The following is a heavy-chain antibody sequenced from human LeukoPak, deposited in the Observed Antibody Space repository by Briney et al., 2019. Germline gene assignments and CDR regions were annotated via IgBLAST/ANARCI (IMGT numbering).Heavy chain of an antibody. Sequence: PSETLSLTCTVSGGSISSYYWSWIRQPPGKGLEWIGYIYYSGSTNYNPPLKSRVTISVDTSKNQFSLKLSSVTAADTAVYYCARGGRELLIDYWGQGTLVTVSS. J-gene: IGHJ4*02. CDR3: ARGGRELLIDY. CDR1: GGSISSYY. CDR2: IYYSGST. V-gene: IGHV4-59*01. D-gene: IGHD1-26*01.